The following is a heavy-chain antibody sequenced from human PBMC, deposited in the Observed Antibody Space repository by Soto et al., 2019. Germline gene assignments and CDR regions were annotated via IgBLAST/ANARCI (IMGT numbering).Heavy chain of an antibody. V-gene: IGHV3-15*01. CDR1: GFTVSNAW. D-gene: IGHD3-10*01. J-gene: IGHJ4*02. Sequence: EVQLVESGGGLVKPGGSLRLSCAASGFTVSNAWMSWVRQAPGKGLEWVGRIKSKTDGGTTDYAAPVKGRFTISRDDSKNTLYLQMNSLKTEDTAVYYCTGRGYYGSDDYWGQGTLVTVSS. CDR2: IKSKTDGGTT. CDR3: TGRGYYGSDDY.